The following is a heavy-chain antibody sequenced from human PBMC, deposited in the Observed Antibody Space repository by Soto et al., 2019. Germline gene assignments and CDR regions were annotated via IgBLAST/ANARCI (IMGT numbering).Heavy chain of an antibody. CDR1: GFTFSSYA. CDR2: ISGSGGRT. J-gene: IGHJ6*02. D-gene: IGHD6-6*01. CDR3: AKDVAARNYYYYGMDV. V-gene: IGHV3-23*01. Sequence: EVQLLESGGGLVQPGGSLRLSCAASGFTFSSYAMSWVRQAPGKGLEWVSAISGSGGRTYYADSVKGRFTISSDNSKNTLYLQMNSLRAEDTAVYYCAKDVAARNYYYYGMDVWGQGTTVTVSS.